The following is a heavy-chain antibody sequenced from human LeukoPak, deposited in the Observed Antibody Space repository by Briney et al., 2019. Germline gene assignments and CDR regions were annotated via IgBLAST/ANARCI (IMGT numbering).Heavy chain of an antibody. CDR2: INTDGSST. Sequence: GGSLRLSCVASGFTLSSHWVQCVRQAPGKGLVWVSRINTDGSSTTYADSGKGRFTISRDNAKNTVFLQLNSLRDGDSAVYYCVRSCYGGADYWGQGTLVTVSS. J-gene: IGHJ4*02. V-gene: IGHV3-74*01. CDR1: GFTLSSHW. D-gene: IGHD4-23*01. CDR3: VRSCYGGADY.